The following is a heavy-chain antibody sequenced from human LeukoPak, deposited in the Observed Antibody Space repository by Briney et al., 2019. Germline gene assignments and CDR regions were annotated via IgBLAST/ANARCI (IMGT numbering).Heavy chain of an antibody. Sequence: SQTLSLTCAISGDTVSSNTAAWNWIRQSPSRGLEWLGRTYYRSKWNNDYAVSVQNRITISPDTSKNQFSLQLKSATPEDTAVYYCTRQRSPSPDYYGMDVWGQGTTVTVSS. D-gene: IGHD6-6*01. J-gene: IGHJ6*02. CDR1: GDTVSSNTAA. CDR3: TRQRSPSPDYYGMDV. V-gene: IGHV6-1*01. CDR2: TYYRSKWNN.